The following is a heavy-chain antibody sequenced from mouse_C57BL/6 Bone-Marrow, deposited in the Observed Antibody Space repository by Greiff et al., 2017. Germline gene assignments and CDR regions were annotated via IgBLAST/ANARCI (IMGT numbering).Heavy chain of an antibody. D-gene: IGHD1-1*01. Sequence: QVQLQQPGAELVMPGASVKLSCKASGYTFTSYWMHWVKQRPGQGLEWIGEIDPSDSYTNYNQKFKGKSTLTVDKSSSTAYMQLSSLTSEDSAVYYCARERDYYGSSYGDYWGQGTTLTVSS. CDR1: GYTFTSYW. J-gene: IGHJ2*01. CDR3: ARERDYYGSSYGDY. V-gene: IGHV1-69*01. CDR2: IDPSDSYT.